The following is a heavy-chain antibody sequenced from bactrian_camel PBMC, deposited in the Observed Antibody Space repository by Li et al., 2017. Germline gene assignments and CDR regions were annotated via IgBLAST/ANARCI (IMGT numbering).Heavy chain of an antibody. J-gene: IGHJ4*01. Sequence: HVQLVESGGGSVQAGGSLQLACVASGRTYCMGWFRSAPGKEREGVVGVYLRDGSTYYTESVKGRFTASQDNAKNTLYLQMNSLTPEDSGTYYCAAARQGCVGALAAFEYDYWGQGTQVTVS. V-gene: IGHV3S63*01. D-gene: IGHD5*01. CDR1: GRTYC. CDR3: AAARQGCVGALAAFEYDY. CDR2: VYLRDGST.